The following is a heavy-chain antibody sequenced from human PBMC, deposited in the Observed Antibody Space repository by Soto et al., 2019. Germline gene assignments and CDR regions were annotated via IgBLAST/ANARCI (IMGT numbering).Heavy chain of an antibody. Sequence: QVQLQESGPGLVQPSGTLSLTCTVSGGSISSTNWCSWVRQPPGKGLEWIGEISHDGGTNNNPALESRLTLTIDKSKNQFSLDLRSVTAADPAVYYCSREGYNGYVPFAYWGQGALVSVSS. CDR3: SREGYNGYVPFAY. CDR1: GGSISSTNW. J-gene: IGHJ4*02. V-gene: IGHV4-4*02. CDR2: ISHDGGT. D-gene: IGHD5-12*01.